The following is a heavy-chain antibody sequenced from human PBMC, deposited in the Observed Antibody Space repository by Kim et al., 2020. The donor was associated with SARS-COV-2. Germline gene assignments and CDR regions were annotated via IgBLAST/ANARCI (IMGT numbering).Heavy chain of an antibody. J-gene: IGHJ6*02. Sequence: SETLSLTCTVSGGSISSYYWSWIRQPPGKGLEWIGYIYYSGSTNYNPSLKSRVTISVDTSKNQFSLKLSSVTAADTAVYYCARDWAQYGSGPYPDYYYGMDVWGQGTTVTVSS. D-gene: IGHD3-10*01. V-gene: IGHV4-59*01. CDR3: ARDWAQYGSGPYPDYYYGMDV. CDR2: IYYSGST. CDR1: GGSISSYY.